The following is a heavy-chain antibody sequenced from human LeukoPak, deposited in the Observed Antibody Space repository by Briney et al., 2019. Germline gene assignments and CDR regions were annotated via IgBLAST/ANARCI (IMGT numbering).Heavy chain of an antibody. CDR2: IYTSGST. Sequence: PSETLFLTCTVSGGSISSYYWSWIRQPAGKGLEWIGRIYTSGSTNYNPSLKSRVTMSVDTSKNQFSLKLSSVTAADTAVYYCARAGYSSGWYYFDYWGQGTLVTVSS. CDR3: ARAGYSSGWYYFDY. V-gene: IGHV4-4*07. J-gene: IGHJ4*02. D-gene: IGHD6-19*01. CDR1: GGSISSYY.